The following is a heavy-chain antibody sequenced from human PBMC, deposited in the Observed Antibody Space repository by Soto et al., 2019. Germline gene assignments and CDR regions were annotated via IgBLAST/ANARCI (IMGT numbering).Heavy chain of an antibody. V-gene: IGHV1-18*01. D-gene: IGHD3-3*01. CDR3: ARSRRRFLEWLFLDY. CDR2: ISAYNGNT. Sequence: GASVKVSCKASGYTFISCGIGWVRQAPGQGLEWMGWISAYNGNTNYAQKLQGRVTMTTDTSTSAAYMELRSLRSDDTAVYYCARSRRRFLEWLFLDYSGQGTLVTVSS. J-gene: IGHJ4*02. CDR1: GYTFISCG.